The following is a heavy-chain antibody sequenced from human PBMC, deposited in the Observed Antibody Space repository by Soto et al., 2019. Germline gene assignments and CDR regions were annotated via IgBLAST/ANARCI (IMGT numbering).Heavy chain of an antibody. CDR3: ARDRVSSGSYYPTRYYYYYGMDV. J-gene: IGHJ6*02. V-gene: IGHV1-2*04. CDR2: INPNSGGT. Sequence: ASVKVSCKASGYTFTGYYMHWVRQAPGQGLEWMGWINPNSGGTDYAQKFQGWVTMTRDTSISTAYMELSRLRSDDTAVYYCARDRVSSGSYYPTRYYYYYGMDVWGQGTTVTVSS. CDR1: GYTFTGYY. D-gene: IGHD3-10*02.